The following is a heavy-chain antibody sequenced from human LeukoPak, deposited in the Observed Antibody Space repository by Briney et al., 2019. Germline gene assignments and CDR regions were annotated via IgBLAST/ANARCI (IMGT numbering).Heavy chain of an antibody. V-gene: IGHV1-69*17. J-gene: IGHJ5*02. CDR2: ITPIFGIA. Sequence: SVKVSCKASGGTFSSYAISWVRQAPGQGLEWMGGITPIFGIANYAQKFQGRVTITADKSTSTAYLDLSSLRSEDTAVYYCVRDSPAAIHSNWFDPWGQGTLVTVSS. CDR3: VRDSPAAIHSNWFDP. CDR1: GGTFSSYA. D-gene: IGHD2-2*01.